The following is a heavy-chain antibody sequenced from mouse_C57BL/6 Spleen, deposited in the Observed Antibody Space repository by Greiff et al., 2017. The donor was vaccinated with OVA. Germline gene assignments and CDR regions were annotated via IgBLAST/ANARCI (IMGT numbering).Heavy chain of an antibody. J-gene: IGHJ4*01. V-gene: IGHV3-6*01. CDR3: ARVRWLLREDAMDY. CDR1: GYSITSGYY. CDR2: ISYDGSN. Sequence: EVQLQQSGPGLVKPSQSLSLTCSVTGYSITSGYYWNWIRQFPGNKLEWMGYISYDGSNNYNPSLKNRISITRDTSKNQFFLKLNSVTTEDTATYYCARVRWLLREDAMDYWGQGTSVTVSS. D-gene: IGHD2-3*01.